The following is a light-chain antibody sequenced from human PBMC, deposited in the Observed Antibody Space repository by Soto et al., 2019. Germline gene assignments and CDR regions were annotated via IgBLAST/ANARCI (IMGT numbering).Light chain of an antibody. CDR1: QSISSR. CDR3: QQYSSYSRT. Sequence: DIQMTQSPSTLSASVGDRVTITCRASQSISSRLAWYQQKPGKAPQLLIYDASSLESGVPSRFSGSGSGTEFSLTISSLQPDDFATYYCQQYSSYSRTFGQGTKVEI. J-gene: IGKJ1*01. V-gene: IGKV1-5*01. CDR2: DAS.